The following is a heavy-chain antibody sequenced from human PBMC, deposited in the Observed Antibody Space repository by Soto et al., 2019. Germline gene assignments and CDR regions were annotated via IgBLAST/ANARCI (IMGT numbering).Heavy chain of an antibody. CDR2: ISAYNGNT. CDR1: GYTFTSYG. D-gene: IGHD2-15*01. CDR3: ARSSCSGGSCYFGNWFDP. Sequence: ASVKVSCKASGYTFTSYGISWVRQAPGQGLEWMGWISAYNGNTNYAQKLQGRVTMTTDTSTSTAYMELRSLRSDDTALYYCARSSCSGGSCYFGNWFDPWGQGTLVTVSS. J-gene: IGHJ5*02. V-gene: IGHV1-18*01.